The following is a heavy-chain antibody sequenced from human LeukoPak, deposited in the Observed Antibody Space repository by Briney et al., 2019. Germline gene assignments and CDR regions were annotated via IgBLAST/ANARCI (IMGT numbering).Heavy chain of an antibody. CDR2: ISHSGST. Sequence: SETLSLTCAVYGGSFSNSFWNWIRQTPGKGLEWIGEISHSGSTNYNPSLKSRLTMSVDTSKNQFSLKLSSVTAADTAVYYCARVFNTRAAAGTFDYWGQGTLVTVSS. CDR1: GGSFSNSF. CDR3: ARVFNTRAAAGTFDY. J-gene: IGHJ4*02. V-gene: IGHV4-34*01. D-gene: IGHD6-13*01.